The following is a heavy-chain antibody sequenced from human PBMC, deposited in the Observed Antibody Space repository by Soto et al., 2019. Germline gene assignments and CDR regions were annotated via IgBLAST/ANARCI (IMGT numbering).Heavy chain of an antibody. CDR2: IYYSGST. Sequence: PSETLSLTCTVSGGSISSYHWSWIRQPPGKGLEWIGYIYYSGSTNYNPSLRSRVTISVDTSKNQFSLKLSSVTAADTAVYYCARVVDYYGMDVWGQGTTVTGSS. V-gene: IGHV4-59*01. J-gene: IGHJ6*02. CDR1: GGSISSYH. CDR3: ARVVDYYGMDV.